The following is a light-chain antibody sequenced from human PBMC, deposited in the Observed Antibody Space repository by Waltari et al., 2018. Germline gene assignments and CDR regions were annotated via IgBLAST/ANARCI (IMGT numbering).Light chain of an antibody. V-gene: IGKV2-28*01. CDR3: MEALQSVT. Sequence: DIVMTQSPLSLPVTPGEPASISCRSSQSLLHSNGYNYLDWYLQKPGQSPQILIYLGSNRASGVPDRFSGSGSGTSFTLKISRVEAEDAGVYYCMEALQSVTFGQGTRLETK. CDR2: LGS. J-gene: IGKJ5*01. CDR1: QSLLHSNGYNY.